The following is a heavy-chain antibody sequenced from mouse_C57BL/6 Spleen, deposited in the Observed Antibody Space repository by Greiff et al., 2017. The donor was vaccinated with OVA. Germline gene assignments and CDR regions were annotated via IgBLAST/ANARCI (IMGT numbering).Heavy chain of an antibody. CDR1: GYTFTDYY. Sequence: VQLQQSGPELVKPGASVKISCKASGYTFTDYYMNWVKQSHGKSLEWIGDINPNNGGTSYNQKFKGKATLTVDKSSSTAYMELRSLTSEDSAVYYCAKGAFITTVVASYWYFDVWGTGTTVTVSS. D-gene: IGHD1-1*01. CDR3: AKGAFITTVVASYWYFDV. CDR2: INPNNGGT. J-gene: IGHJ1*03. V-gene: IGHV1-26*01.